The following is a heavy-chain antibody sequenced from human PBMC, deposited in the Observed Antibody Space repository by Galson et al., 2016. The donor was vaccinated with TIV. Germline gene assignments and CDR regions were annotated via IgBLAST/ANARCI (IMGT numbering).Heavy chain of an antibody. Sequence: SLRLSCAASGVSFSIHGMSWVRQAPGKGLEWVATISYTGTETYYPDSVKGRFTISGDNSKNTLYLQMTSLRAEDAAMYYCGRAFYNNGWFIEYWGQGTLVTVSS. V-gene: IGHV3-23*01. CDR1: GVSFSIHG. D-gene: IGHD6-19*01. CDR3: GRAFYNNGWFIEY. J-gene: IGHJ4*02. CDR2: ISYTGTET.